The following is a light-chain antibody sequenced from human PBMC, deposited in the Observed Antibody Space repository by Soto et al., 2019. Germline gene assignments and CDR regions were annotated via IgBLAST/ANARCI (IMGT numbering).Light chain of an antibody. J-gene: IGLJ1*01. Sequence: QSALTQPASVSGSPGQWITISCTGTSSDVGAYNHVAWYQQHPGKAPKFMIYEVSNRPSGDSNRFSGSKSGNTASLTISGLQAEDEADYYCISYTGSSTSYVFGTGTQVTVL. V-gene: IGLV2-14*01. CDR1: SSDVGAYNH. CDR3: ISYTGSSTSYV. CDR2: EVS.